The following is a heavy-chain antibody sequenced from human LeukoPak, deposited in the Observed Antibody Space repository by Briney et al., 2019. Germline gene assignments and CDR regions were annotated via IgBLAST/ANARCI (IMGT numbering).Heavy chain of an antibody. CDR2: IYYSGST. CDR1: GGSISSYY. V-gene: IGHV4-59*12. J-gene: IGHJ4*02. CDR3: ARSGRQQYFDY. D-gene: IGHD6-13*01. Sequence: PSETLSLTCTVSGGSISSYYWSWIRQPPGKGLEWIGYIYYSGSTNYNPSLKSRVAISVDTSKNQFSLKLSSVTAADTAVYYCARSGRQQYFDYWGQGTLVTVSS.